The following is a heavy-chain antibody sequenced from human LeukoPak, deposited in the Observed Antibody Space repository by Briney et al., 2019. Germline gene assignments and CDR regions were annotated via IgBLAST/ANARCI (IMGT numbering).Heavy chain of an antibody. CDR2: FRGSGGST. J-gene: IGHJ6*02. CDR1: GFIFSNFA. Sequence: WGSLRLSCAASGFIFSNFAMNWVRQAPGKGLEWVSIFRGSGGSTSYADSVQGRFTISRDNSKNTLYLQMNSLRAEDTAVYYCTKGYAMDVWGQGTTVTVSS. V-gene: IGHV3-23*01. CDR3: TKGYAMDV.